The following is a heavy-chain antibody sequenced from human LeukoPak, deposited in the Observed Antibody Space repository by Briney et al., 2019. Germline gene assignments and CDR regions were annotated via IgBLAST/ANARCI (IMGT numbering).Heavy chain of an antibody. J-gene: IGHJ4*02. CDR3: AREVIYGGNDYDY. CDR1: GYTFTGYY. CDR2: ISAYNGNT. Sequence: GASVKVSCKASGYTFTGYYMHWVRQAPGQGLEWMGWISAYNGNTNYAQKLQGRVTMTTDTSTSTAYMELRSLRSDDTAVYYCAREVIYGGNDYDYWAREPWSPSPQ. V-gene: IGHV1-18*04. D-gene: IGHD4-23*01.